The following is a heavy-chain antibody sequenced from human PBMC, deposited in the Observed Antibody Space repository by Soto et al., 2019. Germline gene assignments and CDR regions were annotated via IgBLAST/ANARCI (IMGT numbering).Heavy chain of an antibody. V-gene: IGHV4-59*01. CDR1: AGSITTSY. CDR3: ASSGTAGSEVNNWSDP. Sequence: SETLSLTCTVSAGSITTSYWSWIRQPLGKALEWIGYISYRGSTNYNPSLKSRLTISIDTSKSQISLKLTSMTTADTAVYYCASSGTAGSEVNNWSDPWGQGGLVTVSS. D-gene: IGHD2-15*01. CDR2: ISYRGST. J-gene: IGHJ5*02.